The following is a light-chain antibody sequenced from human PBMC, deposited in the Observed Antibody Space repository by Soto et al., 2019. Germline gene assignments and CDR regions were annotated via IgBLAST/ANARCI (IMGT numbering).Light chain of an antibody. CDR3: SSYTSSSAPYV. J-gene: IGLJ1*01. CDR1: SSDVGGYNY. CDR2: DVS. V-gene: IGLV2-14*01. Sequence: QSALTQPASVSGSPGQSITISCTGTSSDVGGYNYVSWYQQHPGKAPKLMIYDVSNRPSGVSNRFSASKSGNTASLTISGLQAADEADYYCSSYTSSSAPYVFGTGTKLTVL.